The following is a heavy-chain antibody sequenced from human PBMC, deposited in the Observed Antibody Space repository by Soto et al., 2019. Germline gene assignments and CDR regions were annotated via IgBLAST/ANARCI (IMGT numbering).Heavy chain of an antibody. CDR1: GFTFSSYW. CDR3: ARAGSSSWYSDFDY. J-gene: IGHJ4*02. D-gene: IGHD6-13*01. Sequence: GGSLILSCAASGFTFSSYWMSGVRQAPWKGLEWVANIKQDGSEKYYVDSVKGRFTISRDNAKNSLYLQMNSLRAEDTAVYYCARAGSSSWYSDFDYWGQGT. CDR2: IKQDGSEK. V-gene: IGHV3-7*01.